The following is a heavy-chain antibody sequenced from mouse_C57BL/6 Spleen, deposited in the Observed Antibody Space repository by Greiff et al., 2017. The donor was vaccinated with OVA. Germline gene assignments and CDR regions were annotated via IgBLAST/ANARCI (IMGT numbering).Heavy chain of an antibody. CDR3: ARERLEFAY. D-gene: IGHD2-4*01. CDR2: ISYDGSN. CDR1: GYSITSGYY. Sequence: EVKVEEPGPGLVKPSQSLSLTCSVTGYSITSGYYWNWIRQFPGNNLEWMGYISYDGSNNYNPSLKNRISITRDTSKNQFFLKLNSVTTEDTATYYCARERLEFAYWGQGTLVTVSA. V-gene: IGHV3-6*01. J-gene: IGHJ3*01.